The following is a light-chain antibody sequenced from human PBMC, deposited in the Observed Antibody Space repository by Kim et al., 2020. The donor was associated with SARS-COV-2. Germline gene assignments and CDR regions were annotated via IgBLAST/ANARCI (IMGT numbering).Light chain of an antibody. CDR3: SSYTDSTPYV. Sequence: GQSISISCTGNSSDVGGYNYVSWYQQYPGKAPKLMIYDVSNRPSGVSNRFSGSKSGNTASLTISGLQAEDEADYYCSSYTDSTPYVFGTGTKVTVL. J-gene: IGLJ1*01. CDR1: SSDVGGYNY. CDR2: DVS. V-gene: IGLV2-14*03.